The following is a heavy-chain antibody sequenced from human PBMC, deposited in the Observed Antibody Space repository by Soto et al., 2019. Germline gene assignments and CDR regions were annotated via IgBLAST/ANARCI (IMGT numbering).Heavy chain of an antibody. CDR2: ISYDGSNK. D-gene: IGHD2-2*01. Sequence: GGSLRLSCAASGFTFSSYGMHWVRQAPGKGLEWVAVISYDGSNKYYADSVKGRFTISRDNSKNTLYLQMNSLRAEDTAVYYCAKEADVVVPAAFDYWGQGTLVTVSS. CDR3: AKEADVVVPAAFDY. V-gene: IGHV3-30*18. J-gene: IGHJ4*02. CDR1: GFTFSSYG.